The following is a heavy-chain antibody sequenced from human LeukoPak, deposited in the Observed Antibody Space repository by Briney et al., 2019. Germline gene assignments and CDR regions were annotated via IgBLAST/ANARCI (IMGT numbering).Heavy chain of an antibody. Sequence: GGSLRLSCVASGFIFDDYGMTWVRQAPGKGLEWVSSISGRSADIHYADSVKGRFTISRDNAKNSVFLQMNNLRVEGTAIYYCARRGYHDSSGYDYWGQGTPVTVSS. D-gene: IGHD3-22*01. CDR1: GFIFDDYG. CDR3: ARRGYHDSSGYDY. V-gene: IGHV3-21*06. J-gene: IGHJ4*02. CDR2: ISGRSADI.